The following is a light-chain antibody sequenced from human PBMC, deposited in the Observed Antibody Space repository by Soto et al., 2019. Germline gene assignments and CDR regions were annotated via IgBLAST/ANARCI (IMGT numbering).Light chain of an antibody. CDR1: SSDVGKYNL. CDR3: CSYAGRSTFVV. J-gene: IGLJ2*01. Sequence: QSALTQPASVSGSLGQSITISCTGTSSDVGKYNLVSWYRKYPGEAPKLIISEGSKRPSGVSNRFSGSKSDYTASLTISGLQAEDEAEYYCCSYAGRSTFVVFGGGTKLTVL. V-gene: IGLV2-23*03. CDR2: EGS.